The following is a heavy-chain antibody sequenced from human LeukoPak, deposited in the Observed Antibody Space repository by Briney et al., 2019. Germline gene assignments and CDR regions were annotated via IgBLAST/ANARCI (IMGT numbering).Heavy chain of an antibody. CDR2: ISAYNGNT. V-gene: IGHV1-18*01. CDR1: GYTFTSYG. Sequence: ASVKVSCKASGYTFTSYGISWVRQAPGQGLEWMGWISAYNGNTNYAQKLQGRVTMTTDTSMSTAYMELRSLRSDDTAVYYCARWHIVATTVVGAFDIWGQGTMVTVSS. CDR3: ARWHIVATTVVGAFDI. J-gene: IGHJ3*02. D-gene: IGHD5-12*01.